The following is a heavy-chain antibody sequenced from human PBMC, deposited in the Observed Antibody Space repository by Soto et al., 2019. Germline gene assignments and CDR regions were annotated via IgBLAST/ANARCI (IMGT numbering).Heavy chain of an antibody. V-gene: IGHV3-23*01. CDR3: AKLPRGSSPENDY. CDR1: VFTFSIYA. Sequence: PWGSLRLSCAASVFTFSIYAMTCVRQAPGKGLEWVSGLSSSGGTTHYADSVKGRFTISRDNSKSTLFLQMNSLRAEDTAVYYCAKLPRGSSPENDYWGQGTLVTVSS. J-gene: IGHJ4*02. CDR2: LSSSGGTT. D-gene: IGHD6-6*01.